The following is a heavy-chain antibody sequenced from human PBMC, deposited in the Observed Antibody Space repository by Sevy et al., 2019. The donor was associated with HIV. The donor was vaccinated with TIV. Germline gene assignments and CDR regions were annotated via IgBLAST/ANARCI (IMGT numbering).Heavy chain of an antibody. J-gene: IGHJ6*02. CDR3: ARRDGYTIAPTDYFYYGMDV. D-gene: IGHD5-12*01. CDR2: IIPIFGTA. Sequence: ATVKVSCKASGGTFSSYAISWVRQAPGQGLEWMGGIIPIFGTANYAQKFQGRVTITADESTSTSYMVLSSLRSEDTAVYYCARRDGYTIAPTDYFYYGMDVWGQGTTVTVSS. CDR1: GGTFSSYA. V-gene: IGHV1-69*13.